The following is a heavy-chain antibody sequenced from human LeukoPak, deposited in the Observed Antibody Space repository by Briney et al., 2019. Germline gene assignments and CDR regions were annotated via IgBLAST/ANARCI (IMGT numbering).Heavy chain of an antibody. V-gene: IGHV4-4*02. CDR1: GGSILTTNW. Sequence: SGTLSLTCAVSGGSILTTNWWSWVRQPPGKGLEWIGEVHLSGASNYNPSLKSRVNMSIDKSKNQLSLELTSVTAADTAVYFCARDRTGYFFDDWGQGTLVTVSS. J-gene: IGHJ4*02. CDR2: VHLSGAS. CDR3: ARDRTGYFFDD.